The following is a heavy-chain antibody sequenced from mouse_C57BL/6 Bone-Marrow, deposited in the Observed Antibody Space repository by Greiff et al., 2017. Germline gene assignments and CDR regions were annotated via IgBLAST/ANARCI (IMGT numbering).Heavy chain of an antibody. J-gene: IGHJ1*03. CDR2: IYYSGTI. V-gene: IGHV3-5*01. CDR3: AREGNYWYFDV. CDR1: GISITTGNYR. D-gene: IGHD2-1*01. Sequence: EVKLMESGPGLVKPSQTVFLTCTVTGISITTGNYRWSWIRQFPGNKLEWLGYIYYSGTITYNPSLTSRTTITRDTPKNQFFLEMNSLTAEDTATYYCAREGNYWYFDVWGTGTTVTVSS.